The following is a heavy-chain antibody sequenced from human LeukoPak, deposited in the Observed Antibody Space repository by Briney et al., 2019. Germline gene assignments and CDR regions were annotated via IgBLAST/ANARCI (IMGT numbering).Heavy chain of an antibody. CDR1: GDPIRSHSDY. D-gene: IGHD5-12*01. CDR2: IYYSGST. CDR3: AREYSGFDY. J-gene: IGHJ4*02. V-gene: IGHV4-61*01. Sequence: PSESLSLTCAVPGDPIRSHSDYTWTWIRQPPGKGLEWIGYIYYSGSTNYNPSLKSRITISVDTSKNQFSLKLTSVTAADTAVYFCAREYSGFDYWGQGTLVTVSS.